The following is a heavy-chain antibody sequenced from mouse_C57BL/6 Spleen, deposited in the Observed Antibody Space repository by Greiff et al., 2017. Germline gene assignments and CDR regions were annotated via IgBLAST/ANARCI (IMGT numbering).Heavy chain of an antibody. V-gene: IGHV1-54*01. J-gene: IGHJ4*01. Sequence: QVQLKQSGAELVRPGTSVKVSCKASGYDFTNYLIEWVKQRPGQGLEWIGVINPGSGGTNYNEKFKGKATLTADKSSSTAYMQLSSLTSEDSAVYFCARRLRSSSSAMDYWGQGTSVTVSS. CDR2: INPGSGGT. CDR1: GYDFTNYL. CDR3: ARRLRSSSSAMDY. D-gene: IGHD1-1*01.